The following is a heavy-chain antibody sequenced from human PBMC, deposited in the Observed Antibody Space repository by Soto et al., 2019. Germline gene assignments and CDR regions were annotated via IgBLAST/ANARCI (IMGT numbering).Heavy chain of an antibody. CDR1: GVCLRGQY. CDR2: ITPIGDT. J-gene: IGHJ6*02. Sequence: XGTMELSCGVSGVCLRGQYGSGIRKPPGKGLEWIGEITPIGDTTYNPSLKSRLSISLDTSKSQFSLNLTSVSAADTAVYYCARGGITLACNYYCSGMDVCGQATTVTVYS. D-gene: IGHD6-19*01. CDR3: ARGGITLACNYYCSGMDV. V-gene: IGHV4-34*01.